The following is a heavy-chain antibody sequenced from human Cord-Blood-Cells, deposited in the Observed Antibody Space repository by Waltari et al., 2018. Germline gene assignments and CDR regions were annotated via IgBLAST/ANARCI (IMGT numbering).Heavy chain of an antibody. CDR3: ARDLSAVIAAAGEFDY. D-gene: IGHD6-13*01. CDR1: GFTCSSYS. J-gene: IGHJ4*02. CDR2: ISSSISTI. Sequence: EVQLVESGGGLVQPGGSLRLSCAASGFTCSSYSMNWVRQAPGKGLDWVSYISSSISTIYYADSVKGRFTISRDNAKNSLYLQMNSLRADDTAVYYCARDLSAVIAAAGEFDYWGQGTLVTVSS. V-gene: IGHV3-48*01.